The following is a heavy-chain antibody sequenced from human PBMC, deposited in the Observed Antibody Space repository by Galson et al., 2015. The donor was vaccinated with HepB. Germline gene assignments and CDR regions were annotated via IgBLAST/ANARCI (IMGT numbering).Heavy chain of an antibody. D-gene: IGHD1-1*01. CDR2: INQDGSEK. CDR1: GFTFSSYW. CDR3: ARGSKNWYEFDY. V-gene: IGHV3-7*03. Sequence: SLRLSCAASGFTFSSYWMSWVRQAPGKGLEWVANINQDGSEKYYVDSVKGRFTISRDNAKNSLYQQMNSLRAEDTAVYYCARGSKNWYEFDYWGQGTLVTVSS. J-gene: IGHJ4*02.